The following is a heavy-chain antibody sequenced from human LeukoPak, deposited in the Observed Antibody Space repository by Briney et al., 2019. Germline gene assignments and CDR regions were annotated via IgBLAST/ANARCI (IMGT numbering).Heavy chain of an antibody. J-gene: IGHJ4*02. Sequence: NRGESLNISCKGSGYPFTSHWIAWVRQMPGKGLEWMGIIYPGDSDIRYSPSFQGQVTISADKSISTAYLQWTSLKASDTAMYYCARGYRLDSWGQGTLVTVSS. CDR1: GYPFTSHW. CDR2: IYPGDSDI. V-gene: IGHV5-51*01. CDR3: ARGYRLDS. D-gene: IGHD3-16*02.